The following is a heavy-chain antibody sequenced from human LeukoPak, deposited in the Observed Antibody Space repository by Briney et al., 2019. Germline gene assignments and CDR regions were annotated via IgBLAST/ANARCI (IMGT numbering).Heavy chain of an antibody. J-gene: IGHJ4*02. CDR3: ARDQGRYCSGGSCSLFDY. CDR2: ISGSSSYI. CDR1: GFTFSSYS. D-gene: IGHD2-15*01. Sequence: GESLRLSCAASGFTFSSYSMNWVRQAPGKGLEWVSSISGSSSYIYYADSLKGRFTISRHNAKNSLYLQMNSLRAEDTAVYYCARDQGRYCSGGSCSLFDYWGQGTLVTVSS. V-gene: IGHV3-21*01.